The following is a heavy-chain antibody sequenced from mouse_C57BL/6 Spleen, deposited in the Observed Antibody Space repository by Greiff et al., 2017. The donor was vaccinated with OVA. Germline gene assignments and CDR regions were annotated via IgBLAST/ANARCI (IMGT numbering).Heavy chain of an antibody. V-gene: IGHV1-69*01. D-gene: IGHD2-5*01. J-gene: IGHJ4*01. CDR3: ARASNLYYYAMDY. CDR2: IDPSDSYT. CDR1: GYTFTSYW. Sequence: QVQLQQPGAELVMPGASVKLSCKASGYTFTSYWMHWVKQRPGQGLEWIGEIDPSDSYTNYNHTFKDKSTLTVDKSSSTAYMQISSLTSEDSAVYYCARASNLYYYAMDYWGKGTSVTVSS.